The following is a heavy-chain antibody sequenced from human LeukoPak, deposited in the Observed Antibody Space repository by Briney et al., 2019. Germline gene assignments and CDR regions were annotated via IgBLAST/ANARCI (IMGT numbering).Heavy chain of an antibody. D-gene: IGHD2-15*01. Sequence: PSETLSLTCAVYGGSFNGYYWNWIRQPPGKGLEWIGEINHSGSTNYNPSLKSRVTISVDTSKNQFSLKLSSVTAADTAVYYCAREGYCSGGSCFYFDYWGQGTLVTVSS. CDR1: GGSFNGYY. CDR2: INHSGST. J-gene: IGHJ4*02. CDR3: AREGYCSGGSCFYFDY. V-gene: IGHV4-34*01.